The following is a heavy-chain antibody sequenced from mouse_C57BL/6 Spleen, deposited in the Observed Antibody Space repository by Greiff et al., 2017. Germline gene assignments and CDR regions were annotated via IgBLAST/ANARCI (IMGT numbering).Heavy chain of an antibody. J-gene: IGHJ2*01. Sequence: EVQLVESGEGLVKPGGSLKLSCAASGFTFSSYAMSWVRQTPEKRLEWVAYISSGGDSIYYADTVKGRFTISRDNARNTLYLQMSSLKSEDTAMYYCTRTYSYGSSYAYFDYWGQGTTLTVSS. V-gene: IGHV5-9-1*02. D-gene: IGHD1-1*01. CDR3: TRTYSYGSSYAYFDY. CDR1: GFTFSSYA. CDR2: ISSGGDSI.